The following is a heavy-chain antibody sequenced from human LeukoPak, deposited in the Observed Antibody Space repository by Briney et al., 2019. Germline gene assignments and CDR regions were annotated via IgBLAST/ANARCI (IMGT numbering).Heavy chain of an antibody. D-gene: IGHD6-19*01. Sequence: GGSLRLSCAASGFTFSTYWMHWVRQAPGKGLMWVSRTNSDGSSTNYADSVKGRFTISRDNAKNTLYLQMNSLRAEDTAVYYCRSGWYPAFDYWGQGTLVTVSS. CDR1: GFTFSTYW. J-gene: IGHJ4*02. V-gene: IGHV3-74*01. CDR3: RSGWYPAFDY. CDR2: TNSDGSST.